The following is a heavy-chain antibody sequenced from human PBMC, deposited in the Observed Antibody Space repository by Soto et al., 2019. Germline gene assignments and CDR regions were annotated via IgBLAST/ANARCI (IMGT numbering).Heavy chain of an antibody. D-gene: IGHD5-18*01. CDR2: IDHEHGHK. CDR1: RHSLPELS. J-gene: IGHJ4*02. V-gene: IGHV1-24*01. CDR3: AKEADLIGYNYGSCFDY. Sequence: ASVKVSCKVSRHSLPELSMHWVRQGPEEGLEWMGGIDHEHGHKNYAQKFQGRLTLTQDTSTDTAYMELNSLRVEATDIYYCAKEADLIGYNYGSCFDYWGQGTLVTVSS.